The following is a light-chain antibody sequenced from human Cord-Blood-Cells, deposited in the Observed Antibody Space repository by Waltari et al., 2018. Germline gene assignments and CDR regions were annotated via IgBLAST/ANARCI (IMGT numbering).Light chain of an antibody. J-gene: IGLJ1*01. CDR1: SSAVGGYDY. Sequence: QSALPQPAHVSGSPGQSIPLSCTGTSSAVGGYDYVPCYQQHPGKAPKLMIYDVSNRPSGVSNRFSGSKSGNTASLTISGLQAEDEADYYCSSYTSSSTYVFGTGTKVTVL. V-gene: IGLV2-14*03. CDR3: SSYTSSSTYV. CDR2: DVS.